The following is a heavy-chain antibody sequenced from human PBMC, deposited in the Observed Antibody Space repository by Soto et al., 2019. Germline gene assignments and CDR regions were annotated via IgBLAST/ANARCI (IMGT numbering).Heavy chain of an antibody. CDR3: ARDYYGSGSTYYYYYGMDV. D-gene: IGHD3-10*01. Sequence: ASVKVSCKASGYTFTSYGISWVRQAPGQGLEWMGWISAYNGNTNYAQKLQGRVTMTTDTSTSTAYMELRSLRSDDTAVYYCARDYYGSGSTYYYYYGMDVWGQGTTVTVSS. V-gene: IGHV1-18*01. CDR1: GYTFTSYG. CDR2: ISAYNGNT. J-gene: IGHJ6*02.